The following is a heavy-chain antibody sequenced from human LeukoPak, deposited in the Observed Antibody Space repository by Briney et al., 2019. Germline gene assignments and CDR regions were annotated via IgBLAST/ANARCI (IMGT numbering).Heavy chain of an antibody. CDR1: GYIFRNYW. D-gene: IGHD3-10*01. V-gene: IGHV5-10-1*01. CDR3: ARHLGFGSGTYYNDAFDI. Sequence: GESLKISCQGSGYIFRNYWITWVRQRPGRGLEWVGRIDPRDSDSNCSPSFQGHVIISTDMSTNTAYLQWSSLEASDTAMYYCARHLGFGSGTYYNDAFDIWGRGTLVTVSS. J-gene: IGHJ3*02. CDR2: IDPRDSDS.